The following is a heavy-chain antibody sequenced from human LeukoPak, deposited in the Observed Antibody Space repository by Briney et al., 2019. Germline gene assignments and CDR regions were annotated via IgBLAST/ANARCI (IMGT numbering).Heavy chain of an antibody. J-gene: IGHJ4*02. Sequence: GGSLRLSCAASGFTFSTYAMSWVRQTPGKGLEWVSDIRGGGGSTNYADSVKGRFTISRDNSKNTLYLQMDSLRAEDTAVYYCAKGRSSWFSGSFDYWGQGTLVTVSS. CDR3: AKGRSSWFSGSFDY. CDR1: GFTFSTYA. CDR2: IRGGGGST. D-gene: IGHD6-19*01. V-gene: IGHV3-23*01.